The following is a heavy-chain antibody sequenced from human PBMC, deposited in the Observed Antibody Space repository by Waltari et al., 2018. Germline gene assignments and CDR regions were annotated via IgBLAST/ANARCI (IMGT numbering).Heavy chain of an antibody. Sequence: QVQLQQWGAGLLKPSETLSLTCAVYGGSFSGYYWSWIRQPPGKGLEWIGEINHSGSTNYNPSLKSRVTISVDTSKNQFSLKLSSVTAADTAVYYCARVGYYGSGSYWYWGQGTLVTVSS. D-gene: IGHD3-10*01. V-gene: IGHV4-34*01. CDR1: GGSFSGYY. J-gene: IGHJ4*02. CDR3: ARVGYYGSGSYWY. CDR2: INHSGST.